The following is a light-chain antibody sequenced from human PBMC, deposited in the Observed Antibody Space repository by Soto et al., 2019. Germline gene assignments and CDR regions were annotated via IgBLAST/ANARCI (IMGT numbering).Light chain of an antibody. Sequence: EIVLTQSPGTLSLSPGERATLSCRASQSVSSSYLAWYQQKPGQAPRLLIYDASSRATGIPDRFSGSGSGTDFTLTISGLEPADFAVYYCQQYGTSPYTFGQGTKLEIK. V-gene: IGKV3-20*01. CDR3: QQYGTSPYT. CDR2: DAS. J-gene: IGKJ2*01. CDR1: QSVSSSY.